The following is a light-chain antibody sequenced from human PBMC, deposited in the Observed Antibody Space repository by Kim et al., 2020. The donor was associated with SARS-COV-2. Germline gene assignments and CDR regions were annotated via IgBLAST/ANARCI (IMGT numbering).Light chain of an antibody. V-gene: IGLV9-49*01. CDR1: SGYSNYK. J-gene: IGLJ3*02. Sequence: QPVLTQPPSASASLGASVTLTCTLSSGYSNYKVDWYQQRPGKGPRFVMRVGTGGIVGSKGDGIPDRFSVLGSGLNRYLTIKNIQEEDESDYHCGADHGSGSNWEVFGGGTKVTVL. CDR2: VGTGGIVG. CDR3: GADHGSGSNWEV.